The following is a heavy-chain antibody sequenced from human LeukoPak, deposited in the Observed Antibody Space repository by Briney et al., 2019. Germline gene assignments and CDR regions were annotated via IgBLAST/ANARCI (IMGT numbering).Heavy chain of an antibody. CDR1: GGSISSGSYY. D-gene: IGHD5-18*01. Sequence: TSETLSLTCTVSGGSISSGSYYWGWIRQPPGKGLEWIGGIYYIGSTYYNPSLKSRVTISLDTYNSQFSLKLSSVTAADTAVYYCARIASAMVNYWGQGILVTVSS. CDR3: ARIASAMVNY. CDR2: IYYIGST. J-gene: IGHJ4*02. V-gene: IGHV4-39*07.